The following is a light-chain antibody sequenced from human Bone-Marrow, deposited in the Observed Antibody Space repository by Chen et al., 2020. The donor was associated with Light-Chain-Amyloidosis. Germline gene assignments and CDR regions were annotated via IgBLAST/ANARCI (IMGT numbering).Light chain of an antibody. CDR3: QQYGTSPLT. J-gene: IGKJ4*01. Sequence: EIVLTQRTGTLSLYPGEVANLSCRASQTISSNYLTWYQQKFGQAPRLLIYGSSSSATGIPDRFTGSGSVTDFTLTINRLEPEDFAMYYCQQYGTSPLTFGGGTKVEIK. CDR1: QTISSNY. CDR2: GSS. V-gene: IGKV3-20*01.